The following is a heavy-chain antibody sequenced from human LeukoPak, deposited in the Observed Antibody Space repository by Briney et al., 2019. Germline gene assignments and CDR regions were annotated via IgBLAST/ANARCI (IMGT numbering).Heavy chain of an antibody. D-gene: IGHD1-7*01. Sequence: PGGSLRLSCAPSVLSVCGNYIRWVRQAPGKGLEWVSVIYSDGNTYYADSVKGRFTISRHNSKNTLYLQMNSLRAEDTAVYYCARYNWNYGFDYWGQGTLVTVSS. J-gene: IGHJ4*02. CDR3: ARYNWNYGFDY. CDR1: VLSVCGNY. CDR2: IYSDGNT. V-gene: IGHV3-53*04.